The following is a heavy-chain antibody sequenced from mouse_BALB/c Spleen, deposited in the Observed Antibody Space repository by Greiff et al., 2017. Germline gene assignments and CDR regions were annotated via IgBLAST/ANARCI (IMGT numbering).Heavy chain of an antibody. J-gene: IGHJ2*01. CDR2: ISNGGGST. CDR1: GFTFSSYT. D-gene: IGHD1-1*02. V-gene: IGHV5-12-2*01. Sequence: EVKVEESGGGLVQPGGSLKLSCAASGFTFSSYTMSWVRQTPEKRLEWVAYISNGGGSTYYPDTVKGRFTISRDNAKNTLYLQMSSLKSEDTAMYYCARRGSFFDYWGQGTTLTVSS. CDR3: ARRGSFFDY.